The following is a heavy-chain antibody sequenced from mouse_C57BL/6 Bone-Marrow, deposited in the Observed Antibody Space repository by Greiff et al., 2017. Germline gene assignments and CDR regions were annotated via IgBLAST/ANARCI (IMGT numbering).Heavy chain of an antibody. CDR2: IYPGDGNT. V-gene: IGHV1-82*01. CDR1: GYAFSSSW. CDR3: AKGYFDV. J-gene: IGHJ1*03. Sequence: QVQLQQSGPELVKPGASVKISCKASGYAFSSSWMHWVKQRPGKGLEWIGRIYPGDGNTNYNGKFKGKATLTADKSSSTAYMQLSSLTSEVSAVYFCAKGYFDVWGTGTTVTVTS.